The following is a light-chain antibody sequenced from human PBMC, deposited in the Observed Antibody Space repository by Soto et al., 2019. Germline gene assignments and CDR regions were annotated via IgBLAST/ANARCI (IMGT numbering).Light chain of an antibody. CDR2: GAS. CDR1: QSVSSSY. J-gene: IGKJ1*01. V-gene: IGKV3-20*01. CDR3: HQYTTSQTWT. Sequence: EIVLTQSPGTLSLSPGERATLSCRASQSVSSSYLAWFQQKPGQAPRLLIYGASTRAAGIPDRFSGSGSGTDFTLTISRLEPEDFAVYYCHQYTTSQTWTFGQGTKVEIK.